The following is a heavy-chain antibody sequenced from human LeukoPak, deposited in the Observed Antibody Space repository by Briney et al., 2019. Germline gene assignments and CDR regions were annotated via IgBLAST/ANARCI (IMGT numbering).Heavy chain of an antibody. J-gene: IGHJ4*02. CDR1: GGSFSGYY. V-gene: IGHV4-34*01. D-gene: IGHD3-16*02. CDR3: ARGRIMITFGGVIAMGSRFDY. Sequence: SETLSLTCAVYGGSFSGYYWSWIRQPPGKGLEWIGETNHSGSTNYNPSLKSRVTISVDTSKNQFSLKLSSVTAADTAVYYCARGRIMITFGGVIAMGSRFDYWGQGTLVTVSS. CDR2: TNHSGST.